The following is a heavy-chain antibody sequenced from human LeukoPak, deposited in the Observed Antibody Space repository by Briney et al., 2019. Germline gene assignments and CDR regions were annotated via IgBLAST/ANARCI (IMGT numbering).Heavy chain of an antibody. J-gene: IGHJ5*02. Sequence: GRSLRLSCAASGFTFSDYGIHWVRLAPGKGLEWVGVTSPDGSNKFYADSVKGRFTVSRDNSKNTLYLQMNSLRAEDTAVYYCARDDDPDYSSSPGWFDLWGQGTLVTVSS. D-gene: IGHD3-22*01. CDR1: GFTFSDYG. CDR2: TSPDGSNK. CDR3: ARDDDPDYSSSPGWFDL. V-gene: IGHV3-30*06.